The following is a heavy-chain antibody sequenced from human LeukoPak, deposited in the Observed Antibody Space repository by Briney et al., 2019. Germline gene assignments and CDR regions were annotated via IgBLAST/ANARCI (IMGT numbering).Heavy chain of an antibody. Sequence: GGSLRLSCAASGFTIISTYLSWVRQAPGKGLEWVAVISYDGSNKYYADSVRGRFTISRDNSKNTLYLQMNSLRAEDTAVYYCGKDNFDYWGQGTLVTVSS. CDR1: GFTIISTY. V-gene: IGHV3-30*18. CDR2: ISYDGSNK. J-gene: IGHJ4*02. CDR3: GKDNFDY.